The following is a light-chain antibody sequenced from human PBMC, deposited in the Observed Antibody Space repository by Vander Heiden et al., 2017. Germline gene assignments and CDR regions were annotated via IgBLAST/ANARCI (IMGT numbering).Light chain of an antibody. CDR1: SSDVGGYNY. CDR2: DGS. Sequence: QSALTQPSSVSGSPGQSITISCTGTSSDVGGYNYVSWYQQHPGKAPKLMIYDGSNRPSGVSNRFSGSKSGNTASLTISGLQDEDEADYYCSSYTSSSTVVFGGGTKLTVL. V-gene: IGLV2-14*03. J-gene: IGLJ2*01. CDR3: SSYTSSSTVV.